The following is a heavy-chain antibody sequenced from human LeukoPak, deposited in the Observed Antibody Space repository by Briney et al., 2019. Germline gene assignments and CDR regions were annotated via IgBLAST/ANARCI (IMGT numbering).Heavy chain of an antibody. CDR2: IYYSGST. V-gene: IGHV4-39*07. J-gene: IGHJ3*02. Sequence: SETLSLTCTVSGGSISSSSYYWGWIRQPPGKGLEWIGSIYYSGSTYYNPSLKSRVTISVDTSKNQFSLKLSSVTAADTAVYYCARETRNFAFDIWGQGTMVTVSS. D-gene: IGHD4-11*01. CDR3: ARETRNFAFDI. CDR1: GGSISSSSYY.